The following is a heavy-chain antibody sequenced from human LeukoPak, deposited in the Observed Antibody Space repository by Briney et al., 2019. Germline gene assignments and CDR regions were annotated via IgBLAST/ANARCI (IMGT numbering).Heavy chain of an antibody. Sequence: GGSLRLSCAACGFTFSIYAMSWVRQAPGKGLEWVSAISGSGGSTYYADSVKGRFTISRDNSKNTLYLQMNSLRAEDTAVYYCAKGGSGYYWIFDYWGQGTLVTVSS. CDR1: GFTFSIYA. J-gene: IGHJ4*02. D-gene: IGHD3-22*01. CDR3: AKGGSGYYWIFDY. CDR2: ISGSGGST. V-gene: IGHV3-23*01.